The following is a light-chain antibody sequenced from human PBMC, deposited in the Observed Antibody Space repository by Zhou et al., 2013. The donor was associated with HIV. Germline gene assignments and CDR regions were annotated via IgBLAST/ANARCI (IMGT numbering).Light chain of an antibody. Sequence: DIQMTQSPSSLSAYVGDRVIITCQASQDISNYINWYQQKPGKAPKLLIYEGSNLETGVPSRFSGSGSGTDFTFTISSLQPEDIATYYCQQYDNLPALTFGGGTKVEIK. J-gene: IGKJ4*01. V-gene: IGKV1-33*01. CDR1: QDISNY. CDR3: QQYDNLPALT. CDR2: EGS.